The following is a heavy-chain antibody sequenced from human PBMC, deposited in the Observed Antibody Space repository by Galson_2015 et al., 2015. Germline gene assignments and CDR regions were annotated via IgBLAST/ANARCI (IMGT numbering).Heavy chain of an antibody. J-gene: IGHJ6*02. CDR1: GYTFTSYG. D-gene: IGHD1-14*01. V-gene: IGHV1-18*04. Sequence: SCKASGYTFTSYGISWVRQAPGQGLEWMGWISAYNGNTNYAQKLQGRVTMTTDTSTSTAYMELRSLRSDDTAVYYCARDRSLIPEEIYYGMDVWGQATTVTVSS. CDR3: ARDRSLIPEEIYYGMDV. CDR2: ISAYNGNT.